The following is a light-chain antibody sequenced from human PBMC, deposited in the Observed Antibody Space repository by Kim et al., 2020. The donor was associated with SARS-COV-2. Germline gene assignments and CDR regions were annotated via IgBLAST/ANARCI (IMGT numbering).Light chain of an antibody. CDR1: QSVSSY. Sequence: EIVLTQSPATLSLSPGERATLSCRASQSVSSYLAWYQQKPGQAPRLLIYDASNRATGIPARFSGRGSGADFTLTSSSLEPEDSAVYYCQQSSSWPPFGQGTRLEIK. CDR2: DAS. CDR3: QQSSSWPP. V-gene: IGKV3-11*01. J-gene: IGKJ5*01.